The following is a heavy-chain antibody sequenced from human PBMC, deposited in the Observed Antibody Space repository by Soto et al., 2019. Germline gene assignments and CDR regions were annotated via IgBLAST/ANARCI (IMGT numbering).Heavy chain of an antibody. J-gene: IGHJ6*02. CDR1: GFTFSSYD. CDR2: IGTAGDT. CDR3: ARAAQYSYTFYYYYGMDV. V-gene: IGHV3-13*01. D-gene: IGHD5-18*01. Sequence: GWSLRLSCAASGFTFSSYDMHWVRQATGKGLECVSAIGTAGDTYYPGSVKGRFTISRENAKNSLYLQMNSLRAGDTAVYYCARAAQYSYTFYYYYGMDVWGQGTTVTVYS.